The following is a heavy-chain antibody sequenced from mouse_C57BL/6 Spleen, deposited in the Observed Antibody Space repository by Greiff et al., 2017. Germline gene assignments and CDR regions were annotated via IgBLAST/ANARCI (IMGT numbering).Heavy chain of an antibody. J-gene: IGHJ3*01. Sequence: QVQLQQPGAELVMPGASVKLSCKASGYTFTSYWMHWVKQRPGQGLEWIGEIDPSDSYTNYNQKFKGKSTLTVDKSSSTAYMQLSSLTSEDSAVYYCARLGSDSSGPSYWGQGTLVTVAA. CDR2: IDPSDSYT. CDR3: ARLGSDSSGPSY. D-gene: IGHD3-2*02. CDR1: GYTFTSYW. V-gene: IGHV1-69*01.